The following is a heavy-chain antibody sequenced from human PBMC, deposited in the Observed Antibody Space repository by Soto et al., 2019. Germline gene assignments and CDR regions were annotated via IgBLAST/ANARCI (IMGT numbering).Heavy chain of an antibody. Sequence: QVHLQGSGPGLVKPSQTLSLTCTVSGGSIISGGYYWSWIRQHPGKGLEWIGYIYYNGSPYYNPSLKSRVTISLDTSKNQFSMNLRSETAADTAVYYCASGVRGYSGYEPPDYWGQGTLVTVSS. CDR3: ASGVRGYSGYEPPDY. D-gene: IGHD5-12*01. CDR2: IYYNGSP. J-gene: IGHJ4*02. V-gene: IGHV4-31*03. CDR1: GGSIISGGYY.